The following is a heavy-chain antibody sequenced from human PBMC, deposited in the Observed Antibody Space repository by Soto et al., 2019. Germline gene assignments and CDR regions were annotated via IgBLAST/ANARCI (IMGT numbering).Heavy chain of an antibody. D-gene: IGHD6-6*01. CDR2: ISAYNGAT. V-gene: IGHV1-18*01. CDR3: ARVRQIVVYFYSYMDV. CDR1: GYTFTNYG. J-gene: IGHJ6*03. Sequence: QVQLLQSGAEVKKPGASVKVSCKASGYTFTNYGITWVRQAAGQGIAWMGWISAYNGATHYTQRVQGRVTLTTATSTSTAYMALRGLRSDDTAVYYCARVRQIVVYFYSYMDVWGKGTTVTVSS.